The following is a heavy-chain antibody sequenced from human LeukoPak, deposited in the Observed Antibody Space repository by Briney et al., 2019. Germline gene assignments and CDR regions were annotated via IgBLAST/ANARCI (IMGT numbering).Heavy chain of an antibody. CDR3: ARGFWNRGTWGPYYFDY. V-gene: IGHV1-3*01. D-gene: IGHD3-3*01. J-gene: IGHJ4*02. CDR2: INAGNGDT. CDR1: GYIFTNHA. Sequence: GASVKVSCKASGYIFTNHAMQWVRQAPGPRLEWMGWINAGNGDTKYSQNFQGRFTITRDTSAGTVYMDLSSLRYEDTAVYYCARGFWNRGTWGPYYFDYWGQGTLVTVSS.